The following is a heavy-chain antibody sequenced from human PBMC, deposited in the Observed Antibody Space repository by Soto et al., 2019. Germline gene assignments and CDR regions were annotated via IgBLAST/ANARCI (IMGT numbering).Heavy chain of an antibody. CDR3: ARGVTVTNENYYYYGMDV. V-gene: IGHV1-69*02. CDR1: GGTFSSYT. D-gene: IGHD4-17*01. Sequence: QVQLVQSGAEVKKPGSSVKVSCKASGGTFSSYTISWVRQAPGQGLEWMGRIIPILGIANYAQKFQGRVTITADKSTTTAYMELSSLRSEDTAVYYCARGVTVTNENYYYYGMDVWGQGTTVTVSS. J-gene: IGHJ6*02. CDR2: IIPILGIA.